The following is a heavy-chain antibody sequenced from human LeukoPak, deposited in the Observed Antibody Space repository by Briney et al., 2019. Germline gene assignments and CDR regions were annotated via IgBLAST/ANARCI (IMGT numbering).Heavy chain of an antibody. J-gene: IGHJ6*03. CDR3: ARVMSAARSLPYYYYMDV. Sequence: GGSLRLSYAASGFTFSTHNMCWVRQAPGKGLEWVSSISTTSYIYYADSLKGRFTISRDNAKNSLFLQMNSLRAEDTAVYYCARVMSAARSLPYYYYMDVWGKGTTVSVSS. CDR1: GFTFSTHN. D-gene: IGHD6-6*01. V-gene: IGHV3-21*01. CDR2: ISTTSYI.